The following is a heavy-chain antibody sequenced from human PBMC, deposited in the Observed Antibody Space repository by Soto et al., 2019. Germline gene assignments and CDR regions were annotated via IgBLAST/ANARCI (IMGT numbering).Heavy chain of an antibody. V-gene: IGHV5-51*01. CDR3: ARTATSTTVSMDV. CDR2: IYPGDSDT. J-gene: IGHJ6*02. D-gene: IGHD4-17*01. CDR1: GYSFTSYW. Sequence: GESLKISCKGSGYSFTSYWNAWVRQMPGKGLDWMGIIYPGDSDTRYSPSFQGQVTISADKSINTAYLQWNSLKASDTAMYYCARTATSTTVSMDVWGQGTTVTVSS.